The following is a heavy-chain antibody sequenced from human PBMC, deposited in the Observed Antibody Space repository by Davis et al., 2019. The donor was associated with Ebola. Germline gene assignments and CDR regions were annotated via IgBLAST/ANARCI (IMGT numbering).Heavy chain of an antibody. D-gene: IGHD2-2*01. CDR3: ARDLGYCSSTSCYEGNWFDP. Sequence: MPSETLSLTCAVYGGSFSGYYWSWIRQPPGKGLEWIGYIYYSGSTNYNPSLKSRVTISVDTSKNQFSLKLSSVTAADTAVYYCARDLGYCSSTSCYEGNWFDPWGQGTLVTVSS. CDR1: GGSFSGYY. V-gene: IGHV4-59*01. J-gene: IGHJ5*02. CDR2: IYYSGST.